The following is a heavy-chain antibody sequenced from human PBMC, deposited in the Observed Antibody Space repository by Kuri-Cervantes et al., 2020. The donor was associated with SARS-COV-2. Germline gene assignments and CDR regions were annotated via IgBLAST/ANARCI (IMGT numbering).Heavy chain of an antibody. Sequence: ASVKVSCKASGYTFTGYYMHWVRQAPGQGLEWMGWINPNSGGTNYAQKFQGRVTMTRDTSISTAYMELSRLRSDDTAGYYCARDRTRSSWYVWGGSIYGMDVWGQGTTVTVSS. V-gene: IGHV1-2*02. CDR2: INPNSGGT. J-gene: IGHJ6*02. CDR3: ARDRTRSSWYVWGGSIYGMDV. CDR1: GYTFTGYY. D-gene: IGHD6-13*01.